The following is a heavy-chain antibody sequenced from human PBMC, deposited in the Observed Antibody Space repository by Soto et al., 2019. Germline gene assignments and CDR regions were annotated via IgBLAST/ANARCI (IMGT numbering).Heavy chain of an antibody. J-gene: IGHJ5*02. CDR1: GDSISSYY. Sequence: PSETLSLTCTVSGDSISSYYWSWIRQPPGKGLEWIGYIYYSGSTNYNPSLKSRVTISVDTPKNQFSLKLTSVTAADTAVYYCARGVATIGPLRQGTLVNVS. V-gene: IGHV4-59*01. D-gene: IGHD5-12*01. CDR3: ARGVATIGP. CDR2: IYYSGST.